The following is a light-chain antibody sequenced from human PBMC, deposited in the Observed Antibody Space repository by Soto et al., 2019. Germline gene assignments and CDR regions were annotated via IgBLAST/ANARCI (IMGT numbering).Light chain of an antibody. CDR3: SSYTTSSTIWV. J-gene: IGLJ1*01. Sequence: QSALTQPASVSGSPGQSITISCTGTSGDVGGFNYVSWYQQHPGKAPKLMIYEVSYRPSGVSNRFSGSKSGNTASLTISGLQDDDEDDYYCSSYTTSSTIWVFGTGTKLTVL. CDR1: SGDVGGFNY. V-gene: IGLV2-14*01. CDR2: EVS.